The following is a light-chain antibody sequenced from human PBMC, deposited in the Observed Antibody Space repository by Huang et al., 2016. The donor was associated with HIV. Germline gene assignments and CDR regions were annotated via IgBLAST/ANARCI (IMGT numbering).Light chain of an antibody. V-gene: IGKV3-15*01. CDR3: QQYYNWSPWT. CDR1: QSVSTN. Sequence: EIVMAQSPDTLSVSPGERATLSCRASQSVSTNLAWYQQKPGQAPRLLIYGASTRATGIPARFSGSGSGTDFTLTISSLQSEDFAVYYCQQYYNWSPWTFGQGTKVEIK. CDR2: GAS. J-gene: IGKJ1*01.